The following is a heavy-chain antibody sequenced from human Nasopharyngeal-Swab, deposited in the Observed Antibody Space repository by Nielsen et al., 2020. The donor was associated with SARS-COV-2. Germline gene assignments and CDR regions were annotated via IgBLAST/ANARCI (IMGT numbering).Heavy chain of an antibody. D-gene: IGHD2-21*02. CDR2: INPYSGGT. V-gene: IGHV1-2*06. CDR3: ARDYCGGDCFPDS. CDR1: GYTFTGYY. J-gene: IGHJ4*02. Sequence: ASVKVSCKASGYTFTGYYINWVRQAPGQGLEWMGRINPYSGGTNYAQKFQGRVTMTRATSISTAYMELSRLRSDDTAVYYCARDYCGGDCFPDSWGQGTLVTVSS.